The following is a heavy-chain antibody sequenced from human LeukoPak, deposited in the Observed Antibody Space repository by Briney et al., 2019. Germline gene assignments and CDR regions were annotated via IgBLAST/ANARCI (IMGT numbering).Heavy chain of an antibody. Sequence: GGSLRLSCAASGFTFSSYWMSWVRQAPGKGLEWVANIKRDGSEKYYVDSVKGRFTISRDNAKNSLYLQMNSLRSEDTAVYYCARDDCSSISCYHNWFDPWGQGTLVTVSS. CDR3: ARDDCSSISCYHNWFDP. CDR2: IKRDGSEK. D-gene: IGHD2-2*01. CDR1: GFTFSSYW. V-gene: IGHV3-7*01. J-gene: IGHJ5*02.